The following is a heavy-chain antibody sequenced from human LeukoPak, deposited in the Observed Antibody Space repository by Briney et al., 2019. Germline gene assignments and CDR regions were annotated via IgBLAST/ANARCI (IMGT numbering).Heavy chain of an antibody. J-gene: IGHJ4*02. CDR3: HVSWLSVRYYFDY. CDR2: INSDGSST. D-gene: IGHD3-9*01. Sequence: GGSLRLSCAASGFTLSSYWMHWVRHAPGKGLVWVSRINSDGSSTTYADSVKGRFTISRDNAKNTLYLQMNSLRAEDTAVYYCHVSWLSVRYYFDYWGQGTLVTVSS. CDR1: GFTLSSYW. V-gene: IGHV3-74*01.